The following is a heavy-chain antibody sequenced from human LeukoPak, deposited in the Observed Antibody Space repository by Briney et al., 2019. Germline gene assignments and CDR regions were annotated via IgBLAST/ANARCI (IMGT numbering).Heavy chain of an antibody. CDR1: SGSISSGGHY. Sequence: SETLSLTCNVYSGSISSGGHYWSWIRQRPGKGLEWMGYTYFTGSTYYNPSLQSRLIISADTSMTQFSLRLRSVTAADTAVYYCARVSFTYGPLDSWGPGILVTVSS. CDR3: ARVSFTYGPLDS. D-gene: IGHD4-17*01. CDR2: TYFTGST. V-gene: IGHV4-31*03. J-gene: IGHJ4*02.